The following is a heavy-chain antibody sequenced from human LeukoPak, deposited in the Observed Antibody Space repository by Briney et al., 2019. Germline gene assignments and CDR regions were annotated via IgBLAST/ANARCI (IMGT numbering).Heavy chain of an antibody. D-gene: IGHD6-19*01. J-gene: IGHJ4*02. V-gene: IGHV3-30-3*01. CDR2: ISYDGSNK. CDR3: ARDLGSSSGWYLWSYYFDY. CDR1: GFTFSSYA. Sequence: GGSLRLSCAASGFTFSSYAMHWVRQAPGKGLEWVAVISYDGSNKYYADSVKGRFTISRDNSKNTLYLQMNSLRAEDTAVYYCARDLGSSSGWYLWSYYFDYWGQGTLATVSS.